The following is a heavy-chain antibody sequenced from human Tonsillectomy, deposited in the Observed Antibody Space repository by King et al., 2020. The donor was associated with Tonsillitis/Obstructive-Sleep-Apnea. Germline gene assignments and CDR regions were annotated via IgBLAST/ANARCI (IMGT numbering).Heavy chain of an antibody. J-gene: IGHJ5*02. CDR2: INHSGYT. CDR1: GGSFSGYY. CDR3: ARGPTQLGDCSSTSCYDNWFDP. D-gene: IGHD2-2*01. V-gene: IGHV4-34*01. Sequence: VQLPQWGAGLLKPSETLSLTCAVYGGSFSGYYWSWIRQPPGKGLEWIGEINHSGYTNYNPSLKSRVTISVDTSNNQFSLKLSSVTAADTAVYYCARGPTQLGDCSSTSCYDNWFDPWGQGTLVTVSS.